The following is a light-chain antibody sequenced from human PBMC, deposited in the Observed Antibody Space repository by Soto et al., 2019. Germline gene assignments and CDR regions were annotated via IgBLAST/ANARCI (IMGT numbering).Light chain of an antibody. Sequence: QSALTQPASVSGSPGQSITISCTGTSSDVGVYNSVSWFQQHPGKAPKLIIYEVTIRPSGVSNRFSGSKSGNTASLTISGLQAEDEADYYCDSYTTSSSVVFGGGTKLPVL. CDR3: DSYTTSSSVV. J-gene: IGLJ2*01. CDR2: EVT. CDR1: SSDVGVYNS. V-gene: IGLV2-14*01.